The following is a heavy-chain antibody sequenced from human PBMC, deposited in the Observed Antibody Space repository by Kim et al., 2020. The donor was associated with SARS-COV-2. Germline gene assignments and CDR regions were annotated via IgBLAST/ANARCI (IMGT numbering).Heavy chain of an antibody. D-gene: IGHD3-16*01. V-gene: IGHV3-33*01. CDR2: IWYDGSNK. Sequence: GGSLRLSCAASGFTFSSYGMHWVRQAPGKGLEWVAVIWYDGSNKYYADSVKGRFTISRDNSKNTLYLQMNSLRAEDTAVYYCARDQPTDYYDPLPDYWGQGTLVTVSS. CDR1: GFTFSSYG. CDR3: ARDQPTDYYDPLPDY. J-gene: IGHJ4*02.